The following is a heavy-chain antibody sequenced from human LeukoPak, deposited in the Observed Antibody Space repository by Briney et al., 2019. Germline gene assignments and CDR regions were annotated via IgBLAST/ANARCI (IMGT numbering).Heavy chain of an antibody. V-gene: IGHV1-8*03. CDR1: GYTFTSYD. D-gene: IGHD2-2*01. J-gene: IGHJ6*03. CDR2: MNPNSGNT. Sequence: ASVKVSCKASGYTFTSYDINWVRQATGQGLEWMGWMNPNSGNTGYAQKFQGRVTITRNTSISTAYMELSSLRSADTAMYYCAINAYCSSNRGNYYYYYMDVWGKGTTVTVSS. CDR3: AINAYCSSNRGNYYYYYMDV.